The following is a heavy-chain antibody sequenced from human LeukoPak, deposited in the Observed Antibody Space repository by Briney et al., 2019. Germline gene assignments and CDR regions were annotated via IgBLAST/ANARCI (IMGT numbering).Heavy chain of an antibody. Sequence: PGGSLRLSCAAPGFTFSDYWMTWVRQTPGKGLECVANINQYGGEISYVDSVKGRFTISRDNAKNSLSLQMSSLRVEDTAVYYCVKGPLITAAGTYWGQGTLVTVSS. J-gene: IGHJ4*02. CDR1: GFTFSDYW. CDR2: INQYGGEI. CDR3: VKGPLITAAGTY. V-gene: IGHV3-7*03. D-gene: IGHD6-13*01.